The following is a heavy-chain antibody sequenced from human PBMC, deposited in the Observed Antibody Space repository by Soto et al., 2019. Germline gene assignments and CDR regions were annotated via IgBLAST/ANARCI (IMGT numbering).Heavy chain of an antibody. V-gene: IGHV4-39*01. D-gene: IGHD5-18*01. CDR2: IYYSGST. CDR3: ARQGHSYAHAFDY. CDR1: GGSISSSSYY. Sequence: QLQLQESGPGLVKPSETLSLTCTVSGGSISSSSYYWGWIRQPPGKGLEWIGSIYYSGSTYYNPSLKSRVTISVDTSKNQFSLKLSSVTAADTAVYYCARQGHSYAHAFDYWGQGTLVTVSS. J-gene: IGHJ4*02.